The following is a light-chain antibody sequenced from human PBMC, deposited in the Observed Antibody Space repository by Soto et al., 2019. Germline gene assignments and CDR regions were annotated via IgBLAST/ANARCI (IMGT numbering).Light chain of an antibody. CDR2: EVS. Sequence: QSALTQPASVSGSPGQSITISCTGTSSDVGGYNYVSWYQHHPGKAPKLMIYEVSNRPSGVSNRFSGSKSGNTASLTISGLQAEDEADYYCSSYAGSNTYVFGSGTKVTVL. V-gene: IGLV2-14*01. CDR1: SSDVGGYNY. CDR3: SSYAGSNTYV. J-gene: IGLJ1*01.